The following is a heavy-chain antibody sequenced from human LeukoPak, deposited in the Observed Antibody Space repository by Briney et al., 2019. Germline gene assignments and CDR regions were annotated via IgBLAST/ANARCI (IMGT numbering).Heavy chain of an antibody. CDR1: GFTFSSYS. Sequence: PGGSPRLSCAASGFTFSSYSMNWVRQAPGKGLEWVSSISSSSSYIYYADSVKGRFTISRDNAKNSLYLQMNSLRAEDKDVYYCARESSGWSKDYWGQGTLVTVSS. D-gene: IGHD6-19*01. CDR2: ISSSSSYI. V-gene: IGHV3-21*01. J-gene: IGHJ4*02. CDR3: ARESSGWSKDY.